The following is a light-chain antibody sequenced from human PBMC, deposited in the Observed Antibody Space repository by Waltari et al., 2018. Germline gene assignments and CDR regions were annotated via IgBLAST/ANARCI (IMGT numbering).Light chain of an antibody. CDR3: SSYTSSSTSWV. Sequence: QSALTQPASVSGSPGQSITISCTGTSSDVGGYNYVSWYQQPPGIAPKLMIYEVRNRPSGVSNRFSGSKSGNTASLTISGLQAEDEADYYCSSYTSSSTSWVFGGGTKLTVL. CDR2: EVR. V-gene: IGLV2-14*01. J-gene: IGLJ3*02. CDR1: SSDVGGYNY.